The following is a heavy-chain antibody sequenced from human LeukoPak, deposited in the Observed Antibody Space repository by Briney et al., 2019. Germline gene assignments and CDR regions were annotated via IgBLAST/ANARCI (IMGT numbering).Heavy chain of an antibody. CDR1: GYTFTGYY. J-gene: IGHJ4*02. CDR3: ARGSGSGSYYAHFDY. D-gene: IGHD1-26*01. Sequence: ASVKVSCKASGYTFTGYYMHWVRQAPGQGLEWMGWINPNSGGTNYAQKFQGWVTMTRDTSISTAYMELSRLRSDDTAVYYCARGSGSGSYYAHFDYWGQGTLATVSS. CDR2: INPNSGGT. V-gene: IGHV1-2*04.